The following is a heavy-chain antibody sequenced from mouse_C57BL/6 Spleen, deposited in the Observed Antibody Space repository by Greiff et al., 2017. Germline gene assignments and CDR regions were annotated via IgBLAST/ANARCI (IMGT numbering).Heavy chain of an antibody. Sequence: EVQLQQSGPELVKPGASVKISCKASGYTFTDYYMNWVKQSHGKSLEWIGDINPNNGGTSYNQKFKGKATLTVDKSSSTAYMELRSRTSEDSAVYYCARKGYYGSRGAWFAYWGQGTLVTVSA. D-gene: IGHD1-1*01. CDR3: ARKGYYGSRGAWFAY. J-gene: IGHJ3*01. V-gene: IGHV1-26*01. CDR2: INPNNGGT. CDR1: GYTFTDYY.